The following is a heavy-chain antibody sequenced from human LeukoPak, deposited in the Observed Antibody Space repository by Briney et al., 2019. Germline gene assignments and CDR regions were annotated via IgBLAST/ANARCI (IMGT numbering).Heavy chain of an antibody. CDR3: AKDLTYMDV. J-gene: IGHJ6*03. CDR1: GFTFSSYA. Sequence: GGSLRLSCTASGFTFSSYAMSWVRQTPGKGLEWVSAISGSGRSTFYVDSVKGRFTISRDNSKNTLYLQMNSLRAEDTAVYCCAKDLTYMDVWGKGTTVTVSS. CDR2: ISGSGRST. V-gene: IGHV3-23*01.